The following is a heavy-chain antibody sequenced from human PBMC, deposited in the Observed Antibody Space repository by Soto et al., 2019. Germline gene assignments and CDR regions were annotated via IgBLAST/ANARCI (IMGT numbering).Heavy chain of an antibody. CDR3: ASYSKRLGYCSSTSCYSWFDP. J-gene: IGHJ5*02. CDR2: IYYSGST. CDR1: GGPISSRGYY. Sequence: SETLSLTCTVSGGPISSRGYYWSWIRQHPGKGLEWIGYIYYSGSTYYNPSLKRRVTISVDTSKNQFSLKLSSVTAPDTAVYYCASYSKRLGYCSSTSCYSWFDPWGQGTLVAVSS. V-gene: IGHV4-31*03. D-gene: IGHD2-2*02.